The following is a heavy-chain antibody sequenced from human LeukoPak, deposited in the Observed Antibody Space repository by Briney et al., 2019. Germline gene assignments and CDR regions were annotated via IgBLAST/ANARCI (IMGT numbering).Heavy chain of an antibody. D-gene: IGHD3-22*01. CDR3: ARDIYDSSGYLYFDL. J-gene: IGHJ2*01. CDR1: GFTFSSYE. CDR2: ISSSGSTI. V-gene: IGHV3-48*03. Sequence: PGGSLRLSCAASGFTFSSYEMNWVRQAPGKGLEWVSYISSSGSTIYYADSVKGRFTISRDHAKNSLYLQMNSLRAEDTAVYYCARDIYDSSGYLYFDLWGRGTLVTVSS.